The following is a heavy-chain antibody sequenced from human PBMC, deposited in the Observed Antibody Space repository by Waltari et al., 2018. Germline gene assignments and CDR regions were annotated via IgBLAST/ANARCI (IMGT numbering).Heavy chain of an antibody. CDR2: IYHSGST. Sequence: QVQLQESGPGLVKPSGTLSLTCAVSGGSISSSNWWSWVRQPPGKGLDWIGEIYHSGSTNYNQSLKSLVTISVDKSKNQCSLKLSSVTAADTAVYYCARDWGLEGVDYWGQGTLVTVSS. CDR1: GGSISSSNW. J-gene: IGHJ4*02. CDR3: ARDWGLEGVDY. D-gene: IGHD7-27*01. V-gene: IGHV4-4*02.